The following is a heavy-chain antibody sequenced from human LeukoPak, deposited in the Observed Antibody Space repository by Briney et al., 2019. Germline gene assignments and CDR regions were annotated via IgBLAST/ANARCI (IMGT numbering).Heavy chain of an antibody. D-gene: IGHD6-19*01. J-gene: IGHJ4*02. V-gene: IGHV1-2*02. CDR1: GYTFTGYY. Sequence: ASVKVSCKASGYTFTGYYMHWVRQAPGQGLEWMGWISPNSGVTHYPQKFQGRVTLTRDTSIRTAYMEVSSLRSDDTAVYYCARGLQWLEAFDYWGLGTLVTVSS. CDR2: ISPNSGVT. CDR3: ARGLQWLEAFDY.